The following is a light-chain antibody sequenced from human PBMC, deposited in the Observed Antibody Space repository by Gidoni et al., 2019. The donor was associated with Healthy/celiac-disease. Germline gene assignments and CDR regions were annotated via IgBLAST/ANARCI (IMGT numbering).Light chain of an antibody. CDR3: QQRSNWPLD. CDR1: QSVSSY. CDR2: DAS. J-gene: IGKJ4*01. V-gene: IGKV3-11*01. Sequence: EIVLKQSPATLSLSPGERATLSCRASQSVSSYLAWYQQKPGQAPRLLIYDASNRATGIPARFSCSGSGTDFTLTISSLEPEDFAVYYCQQRSNWPLDFGGGTKVEIK.